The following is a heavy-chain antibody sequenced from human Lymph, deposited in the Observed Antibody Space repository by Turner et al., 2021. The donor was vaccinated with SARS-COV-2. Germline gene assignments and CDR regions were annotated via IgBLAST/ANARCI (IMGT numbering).Heavy chain of an antibody. V-gene: IGHV4-34*01. Sequence: VQLQQGGAGPFKPSETLSPTRAVDGGSLSDYYWSWIRQPPGKGLEWMGEINHSGSTNYNPSLKSRVTISVDTSKNQFSLKLNSVTAADTAVYYCARVVIAVAGTYPIQVYYYYGMDVWGQGTTVTVSS. CDR1: GGSLSDYY. CDR3: ARVVIAVAGTYPIQVYYYYGMDV. CDR2: INHSGST. J-gene: IGHJ6*02. D-gene: IGHD6-19*01.